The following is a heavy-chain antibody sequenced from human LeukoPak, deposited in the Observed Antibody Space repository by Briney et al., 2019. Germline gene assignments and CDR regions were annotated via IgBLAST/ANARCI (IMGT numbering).Heavy chain of an antibody. D-gene: IGHD6-6*01. CDR2: INPNSGGT. CDR1: GYTFSGYY. Sequence: ASVKVSCKASGYTFSGYYMHWVRQAPGQGLEWMGWINPNSGGTNYAQEFQGRVTMTRDTSISTAYMELSRLRSDDTAVYYCARGGWIAARPGGQYWGQGTLVTVSS. CDR3: ARGGWIAARPGGQY. J-gene: IGHJ4*02. V-gene: IGHV1-2*02.